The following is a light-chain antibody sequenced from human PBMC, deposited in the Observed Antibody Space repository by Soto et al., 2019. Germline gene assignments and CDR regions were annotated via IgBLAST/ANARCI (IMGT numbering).Light chain of an antibody. Sequence: DIQMTQSPSSVSASVGDRVTISCRASHDVRSWLAWYQQKPGKAPNLLIYGASTLQSGVPSRFSGSASGTDFTLPISSLQPEDFATYYCQQANGDPWTFGQGTKVEIK. CDR2: GAS. CDR3: QQANGDPWT. V-gene: IGKV1-12*02. J-gene: IGKJ1*01. CDR1: HDVRSW.